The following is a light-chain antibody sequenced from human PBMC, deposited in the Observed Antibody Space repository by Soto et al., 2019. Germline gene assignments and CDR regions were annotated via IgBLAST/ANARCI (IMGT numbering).Light chain of an antibody. CDR3: SSYTNISASVE. V-gene: IGLV2-18*02. J-gene: IGLJ2*01. Sequence: QSALTQPPSVSGSPGQSVTISCTGTTSDIGGYDRVSWYQQPAGTAPKLIIYEVTNRPSGVPDRFSASKSDNTASLTISGLQAEDEADYFCSSYTNISASVEFGGGTKLTVL. CDR1: TSDIGGYDR. CDR2: EVT.